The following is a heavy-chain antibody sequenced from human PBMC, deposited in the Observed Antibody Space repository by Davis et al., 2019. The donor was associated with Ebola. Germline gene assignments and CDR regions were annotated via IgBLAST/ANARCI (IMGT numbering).Heavy chain of an antibody. D-gene: IGHD3-3*01. CDR1: GGSISSYY. CDR2: IYYSGST. V-gene: IGHV4-59*08. CDR3: ARHTYDFWSGYTEQFDY. Sequence: PSETLSLTCTVSGGSISSYYWSWIRQPPGKGLEWIGYIYYSGSTNYNPSLKSRVTISVDTSKNQFSLKLSSVTAADTAVYYCARHTYDFWSGYTEQFDYWGQGTLVTVSS. J-gene: IGHJ4*02.